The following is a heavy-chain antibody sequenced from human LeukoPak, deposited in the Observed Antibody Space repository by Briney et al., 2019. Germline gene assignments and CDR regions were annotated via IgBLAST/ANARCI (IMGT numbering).Heavy chain of an antibody. V-gene: IGHV4-34*01. J-gene: IGHJ4*02. Sequence: SETLSLTCAVYGGSFSGYYWSWIRQPPGKGLEWIGEINHSGSTNYNPSLKSRVTISVDTSKNQFSLKLSSVTAADTAVYYCARYHDFCDILTGLPFGYFDYWGQGTLVTVSS. D-gene: IGHD3-9*01. CDR3: ARYHDFCDILTGLPFGYFDY. CDR1: GGSFSGYY. CDR2: INHSGST.